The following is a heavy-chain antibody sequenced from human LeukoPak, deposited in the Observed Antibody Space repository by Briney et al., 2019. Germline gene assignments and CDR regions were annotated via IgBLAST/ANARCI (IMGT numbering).Heavy chain of an antibody. CDR3: ARVRGDAFDI. CDR2: IYTSGST. CDR1: GGSISSGSYY. V-gene: IGHV4-61*02. J-gene: IGHJ3*02. Sequence: SETLSLTCTVSGGSISSGSYYWSWIRQPAGKGLEWIGRIYTSGSTNYNPSLKSRVTISVDTSKNQFSLKLSSVTAADTAVYYCARVRGDAFDIWGQGTMVTVSS.